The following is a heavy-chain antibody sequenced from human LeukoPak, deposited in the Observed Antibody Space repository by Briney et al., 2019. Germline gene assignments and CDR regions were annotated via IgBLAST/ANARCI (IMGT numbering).Heavy chain of an antibody. J-gene: IGHJ4*02. CDR3: ARGQPRIAAAGLLDY. CDR1: GGSISSYY. Sequence: SETLSLTCTVSGGSISSYYWSWIRQPPGKGLEWIGYIYYSGSTNYNPSLKSRVTISVDTSKNQFSLKLSSVTAADTAVYYCARGQPRIAAAGLLDYWGQGTLVTVSS. V-gene: IGHV4-59*01. D-gene: IGHD6-13*01. CDR2: IYYSGST.